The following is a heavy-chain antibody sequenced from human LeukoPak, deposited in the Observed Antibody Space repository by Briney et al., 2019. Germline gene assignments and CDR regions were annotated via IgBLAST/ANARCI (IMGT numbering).Heavy chain of an antibody. D-gene: IGHD4-11*01. V-gene: IGHV1-69*05. CDR2: IIPMFGTT. J-gene: IGHJ6*03. Sequence: GASVKVSCKASGGTFSNYAISWVRQAPGQGLEWMGRIIPMFGTTNYAQNFQGRVTITTDESTSTAYMEVSSLRIEDTAVYYCASVTVTTWAPDGHMDVWGKGTTVPVSS. CDR1: GGTFSNYA. CDR3: ASVTVTTWAPDGHMDV.